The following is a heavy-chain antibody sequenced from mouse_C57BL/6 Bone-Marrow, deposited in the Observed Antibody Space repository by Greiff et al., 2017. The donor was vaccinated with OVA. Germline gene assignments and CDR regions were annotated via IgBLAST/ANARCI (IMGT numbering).Heavy chain of an antibody. CDR1: GFNIKDDY. CDR2: IDPENGDT. Sequence: VQLKESGAELVRPGASVKLSCTASGFNIKDDYMHWVKQRPEQGLEWIGWIDPENGDTEYASKFQGKATITADTSSNTAYLQLSSLTSADTAVDYCTSYRSFDYWPQGTTLTVSS. D-gene: IGHD6-5*01. V-gene: IGHV14-4*01. J-gene: IGHJ2*01. CDR3: TSYRSFDY.